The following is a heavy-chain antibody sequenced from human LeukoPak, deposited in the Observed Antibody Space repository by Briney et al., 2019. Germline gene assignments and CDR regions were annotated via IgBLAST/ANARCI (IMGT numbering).Heavy chain of an antibody. CDR1: GFTFSSYS. CDR2: ISSSSSYI. J-gene: IGHJ4*02. V-gene: IGHV3-21*01. Sequence: PGGSLTLSCAASGFTFSSYSMNWVRQAPGKGLEWVSSISSSSSYIYHADSVKGRFTISRDNAKNSLYLQMNSLRAEDTAVYYCARDRHHRFGELFPWGQGTRVTVSS. D-gene: IGHD3-10*01. CDR3: ARDRHHRFGELFP.